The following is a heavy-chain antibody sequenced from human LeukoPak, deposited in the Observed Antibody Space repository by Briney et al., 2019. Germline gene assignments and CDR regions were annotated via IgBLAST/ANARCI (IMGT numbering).Heavy chain of an antibody. D-gene: IGHD2-2*02. CDR1: GYTFTSYG. V-gene: IGHV1-18*01. CDR2: ISAYNGNT. Sequence: ASVKVSCKASGYTFTSYGISWVRQAPGQGLEWMGWISAYNGNTNYAQKLQGRVTMTTDTSTSTAYMELRSLRSDDTAVYYCARDTRDIVVVPAAIGSDRFDPWGQGTLVTVSS. J-gene: IGHJ5*02. CDR3: ARDTRDIVVVPAAIGSDRFDP.